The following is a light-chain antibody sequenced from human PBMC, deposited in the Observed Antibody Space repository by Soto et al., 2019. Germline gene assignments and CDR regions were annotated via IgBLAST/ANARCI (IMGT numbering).Light chain of an antibody. Sequence: EIVMTQSPGTLSVSTGQGATLSCRASHSVDSNLAWYQQKPGQAPRLLVYDASTRATGIPARFSGSGSGTEFTLTISSLESGDFAVYYCQQYKQWPPITFGQGTRLE. V-gene: IGKV3D-15*01. CDR2: DAS. J-gene: IGKJ5*01. CDR1: HSVDSN. CDR3: QQYKQWPPIT.